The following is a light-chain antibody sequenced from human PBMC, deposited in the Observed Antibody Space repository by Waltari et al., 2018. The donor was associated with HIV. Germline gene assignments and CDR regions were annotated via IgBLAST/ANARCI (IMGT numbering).Light chain of an antibody. CDR2: EAS. J-gene: IGKJ4*01. CDR3: QQRSNWPLT. CDR1: QSVNRY. Sequence: EIVLTQSPATLSLSPGERATLSCRAIQSVNRYLAWFQQKPGQAPRLLIYEASNRATGIPARFRGSGSGTDFTLTIASLEPEDFAIYYCQQRSNWPLTFGGGTKVEIK. V-gene: IGKV3-11*01.